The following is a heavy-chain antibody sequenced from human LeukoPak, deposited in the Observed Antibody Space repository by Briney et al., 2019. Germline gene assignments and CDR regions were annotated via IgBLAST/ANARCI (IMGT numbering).Heavy chain of an antibody. D-gene: IGHD6-19*01. V-gene: IGHV3-53*01. CDR1: GFTVSSNH. CDR2: IYSGGST. Sequence: GGSLRLSCAASGFTVSSNHMSWVRQAPGKGLEWVSIIYSGGSTYYADSVTGRFTISRDNSKNTLYLQMNSLRAEDTAVYYCARELYSSGWYIDYWGQGTLVTVSS. J-gene: IGHJ4*02. CDR3: ARELYSSGWYIDY.